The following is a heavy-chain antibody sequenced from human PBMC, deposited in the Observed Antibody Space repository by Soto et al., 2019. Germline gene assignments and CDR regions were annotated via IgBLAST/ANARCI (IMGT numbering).Heavy chain of an antibody. CDR3: AREHKGHSGSYLGFDP. CDR2: TYYRSKWYN. CDR1: GDSVSSNSAA. V-gene: IGHV6-1*01. D-gene: IGHD1-26*01. J-gene: IGHJ5*02. Sequence: PSQTLSLTCAISGDSVSSNSAAWNWIRQPPSRGLEWLGRTYYRSKWYNDYAVSVKSRITINPDTSKNQFSLQLNSVTPEDTAVYYCAREHKGHSGSYLGFDPWGQGTLVTVSS.